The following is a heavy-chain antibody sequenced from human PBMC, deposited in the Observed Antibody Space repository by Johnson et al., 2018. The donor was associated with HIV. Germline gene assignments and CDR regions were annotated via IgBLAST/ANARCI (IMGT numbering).Heavy chain of an antibody. D-gene: IGHD3-22*01. V-gene: IGHV3-20*04. CDR3: ARRINYDSSGVYLGDAFDI. CDR1: GFTFDDYG. Sequence: MHLVESGGGVVRPGGSLRLSCAASGFTFDDYGMNWIRQAPGKGLEWVSGINWNGGSTGYADSVKGRFTISRDNAKNSLYLQMNGLRAEDTALYYCARRINYDSSGVYLGDAFDIWGQGTMVTVSS. J-gene: IGHJ3*02. CDR2: INWNGGST.